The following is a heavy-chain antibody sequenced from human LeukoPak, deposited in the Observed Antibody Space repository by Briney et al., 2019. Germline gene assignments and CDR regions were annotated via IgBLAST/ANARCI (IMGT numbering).Heavy chain of an antibody. J-gene: IGHJ4*02. Sequence: PGGSLRLSCAASGFTFSSYSMNWVRQAPGKGLEWVSSISSSSSYIYYADSVKGRFTISRDNAKNSLYLQMNSLRAEDTAVYYCARDPIHGDYLFDYWGQGTLVTVSS. CDR3: ARDPIHGDYLFDY. D-gene: IGHD4-17*01. CDR1: GFTFSSYS. V-gene: IGHV3-21*01. CDR2: ISSSSSYI.